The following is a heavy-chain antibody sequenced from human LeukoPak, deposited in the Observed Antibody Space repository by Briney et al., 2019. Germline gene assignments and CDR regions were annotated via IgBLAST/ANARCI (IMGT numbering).Heavy chain of an antibody. CDR2: INHSGSI. J-gene: IGHJ2*01. CDR3: ARGTYYYDSSGYPPYWYFDL. V-gene: IGHV4-34*01. D-gene: IGHD3-22*01. CDR1: GGSFSGYY. Sequence: PSETLSLTCAVYGGSFSGYYWSWIRQPPGKGLEWIGEINHSGSINYNPSLKSRVTISVDTSKNQFSLKLSSVTAADTAVYYCARGTYYYDSSGYPPYWYFDLWGRRTLVTVSS.